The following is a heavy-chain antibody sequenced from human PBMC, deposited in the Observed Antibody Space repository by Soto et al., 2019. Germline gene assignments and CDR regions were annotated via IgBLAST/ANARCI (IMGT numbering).Heavy chain of an antibody. V-gene: IGHV4-59*12. CDR3: ARLGSLLQPIDY. D-gene: IGHD4-4*01. CDR1: GGSISGSY. CDR2: VYYTGST. Sequence: SETLSLTCSVSGGSISGSYWSWIRQSPGKGLEWLGYVYYTGSTNYSPSLRSRVTISSDKSIGVAYLQWASLKASDTAIYFCARLGSLLQPIDYWGQGTPVTVSS. J-gene: IGHJ4*02.